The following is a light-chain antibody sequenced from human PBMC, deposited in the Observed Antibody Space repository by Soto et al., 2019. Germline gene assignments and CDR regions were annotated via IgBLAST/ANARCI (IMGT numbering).Light chain of an antibody. CDR2: GAS. V-gene: IGKV3-20*01. Sequence: EIVLTQSPGTLSLSPGEGATLSCRASQSVSSSYLAWYQQSPGQAPRLLIYGASTRATDIPDRFSGSGSGTDFTLTIGRLEPEDFAVYYCQQYGSSPSPFGQGTRLEIK. CDR1: QSVSSSY. J-gene: IGKJ5*01. CDR3: QQYGSSPSP.